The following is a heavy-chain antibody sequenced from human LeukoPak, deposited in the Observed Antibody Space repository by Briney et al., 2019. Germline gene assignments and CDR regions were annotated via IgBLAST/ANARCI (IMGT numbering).Heavy chain of an antibody. J-gene: IGHJ4*02. Sequence: SETLSLTCAVYGGSFSGYYWSWIRQPPGKGLEWIGEINHSGSTNYNPSLKSRVTISVDTSKNQLSLKLSSVTAADTAVYYCARLLGTDASWGQGTLVTVSS. V-gene: IGHV4-34*01. CDR1: GGSFSGYY. D-gene: IGHD3/OR15-3a*01. CDR3: ARLLGTDAS. CDR2: INHSGST.